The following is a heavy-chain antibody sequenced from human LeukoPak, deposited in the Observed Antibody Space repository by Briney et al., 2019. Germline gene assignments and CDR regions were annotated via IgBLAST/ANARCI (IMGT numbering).Heavy chain of an antibody. CDR1: GGTFNFYG. CDR2: TIPIFGTT. V-gene: IGHV1-69*06. Sequence: ASVKVSCKASGGTFNFYGISWVRQAPGQGLEWMGGTIPIFGTTNYAQKFQGRLTIIADKSTSTVYMELSSLRSEDTAVYYCARDSAHYFDYWGQGTLVTVSS. J-gene: IGHJ4*02. CDR3: ARDSAHYFDY.